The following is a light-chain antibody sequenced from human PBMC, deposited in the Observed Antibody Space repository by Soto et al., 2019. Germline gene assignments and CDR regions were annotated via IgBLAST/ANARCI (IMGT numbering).Light chain of an antibody. J-gene: IGKJ4*01. V-gene: IGKV3-11*01. CDR2: DAS. CDR3: HQRHSWLT. CDR1: QTVTTH. Sequence: IVLAQSPATLSLSPVERATLSCRASQTVTTHLAWYQHKPGQAPRLLIYDASNRATGIPARFSGSGSGTDFTLTISSLEPEDSAVYYCHQRHSWLTFGGGTKVDIK.